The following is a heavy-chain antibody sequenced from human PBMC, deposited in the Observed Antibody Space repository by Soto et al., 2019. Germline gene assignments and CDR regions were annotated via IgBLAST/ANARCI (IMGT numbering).Heavy chain of an antibody. CDR1: GYSFTDFG. D-gene: IGHD3-9*01. CDR2: ISAYNGNR. CDR3: ARGPDILTGWKFEF. Sequence: QAQLVQSGSEVKKPGASVKVSCKASGYSFTDFGVNWVRQAPGQGLEWLGWISAYNGNRVYAQSFQGRITVTTDTTRDTSYLELTNLRSDDTAIYYSARGPDILTGWKFEFWGQGTLVTVSS. V-gene: IGHV1-18*01. J-gene: IGHJ4*02.